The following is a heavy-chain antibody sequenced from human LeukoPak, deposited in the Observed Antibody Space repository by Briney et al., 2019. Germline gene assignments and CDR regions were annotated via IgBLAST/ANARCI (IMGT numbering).Heavy chain of an antibody. CDR3: VRGTYFYDVSGYFAH. CDR2: IYSSGDT. CDR1: GDSVSDFS. D-gene: IGHD3-22*01. Sequence: SETLSLTCTVSGDSVSDFSWNRIRRTAGKGLEWIGQIYSSGDTDYNPSLKSRVAMSVDTSKNQISLTLSSVTAADTAVYFCVRGTYFYDVSGYFAHWGRGTQVTVSS. V-gene: IGHV4-4*07. J-gene: IGHJ4*02.